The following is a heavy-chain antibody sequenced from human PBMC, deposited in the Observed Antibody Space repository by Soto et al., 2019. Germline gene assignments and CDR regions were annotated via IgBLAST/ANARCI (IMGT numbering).Heavy chain of an antibody. CDR3: ARGLAALPVFAFDV. V-gene: IGHV2-5*01. CDR1: GFSLSTSGVG. Sequence: SGPTLVNPTQTLTLTCSFSGFSLSTSGVGVGWVRQPPGKALEWLALIYWSGDEHYRPSLKSRLTITKATSKNQVVLIMTNMDPVDTATHYCARGLAALPVFAFDVWGQGTTVTVS. J-gene: IGHJ3*01. CDR2: IYWSGDE. D-gene: IGHD6-6*01.